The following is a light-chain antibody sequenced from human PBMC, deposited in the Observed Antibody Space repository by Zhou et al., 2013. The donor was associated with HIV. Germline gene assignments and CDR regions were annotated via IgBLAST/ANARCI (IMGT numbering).Light chain of an antibody. CDR2: GTS. V-gene: IGKV3-20*01. CDR1: QSIRTSY. Sequence: EIVLTQSPGTMSLSPGERATFSCRASQSIRTSYLAWYQQRPGQPPRLLMFGTSNRATGIPDRFSGSGSGIEFTLTISRLEPEDFAVYYCQQGFTFGGGTKVEIK. CDR3: QQGFT. J-gene: IGKJ4*01.